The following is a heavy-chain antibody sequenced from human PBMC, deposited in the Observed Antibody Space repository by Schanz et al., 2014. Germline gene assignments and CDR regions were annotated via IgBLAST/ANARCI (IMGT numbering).Heavy chain of an antibody. CDR1: GFTFSSYA. J-gene: IGHJ4*02. V-gene: IGHV3-30-3*01. Sequence: QVQLLQFGGGVVQPGRSLRLSCAASGFTFSSYAMHWVRQAPGKGLEWVALISNDGSIKYYADSVEGRFTISRDNSRNTLYLQMNSLRTEDTAVYCCASPSGYSDYGTYFDFWGQGTLXTVSS. D-gene: IGHD5-12*01. CDR3: ASPSGYSDYGTYFDF. CDR2: ISNDGSIK.